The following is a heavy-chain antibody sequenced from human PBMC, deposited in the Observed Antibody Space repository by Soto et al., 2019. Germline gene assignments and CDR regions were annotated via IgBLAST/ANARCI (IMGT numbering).Heavy chain of an antibody. CDR3: ARVIAAAGRSYYYYYYGMDV. Sequence: SETLSLTCAVYGGSFSGYYWGWIRQPPGKGLEWIGEINHSGSTNCNPSLKSRVTISVDTSKNQFSLKLSSVTAADTAVYYCARVIAAAGRSYYYYYYGMDVWGQGTTVTVSS. V-gene: IGHV4-34*01. J-gene: IGHJ6*02. CDR2: INHSGST. D-gene: IGHD6-13*01. CDR1: GGSFSGYY.